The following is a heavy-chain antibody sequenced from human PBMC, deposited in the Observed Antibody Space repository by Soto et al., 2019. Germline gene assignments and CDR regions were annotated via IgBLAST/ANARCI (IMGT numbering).Heavy chain of an antibody. V-gene: IGHV4-30-2*01. CDR1: GGSISSGGYS. CDR2: IYHSGST. D-gene: IGHD1-1*01. Sequence: QLQLKESGSGLVRPSQTLSLTCAVSGGSISSGGYSCNWIRQPPGKGLEWIGYIYHSGSTLYNPSLKSRVTISVDKSKNQFSLKLTSVTAADTAVYYCARDQLEGNWFDPWGQGTLVTVSS. CDR3: ARDQLEGNWFDP. J-gene: IGHJ5*02.